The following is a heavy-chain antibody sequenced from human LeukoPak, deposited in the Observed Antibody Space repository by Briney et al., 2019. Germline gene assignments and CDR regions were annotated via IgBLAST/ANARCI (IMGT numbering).Heavy chain of an antibody. CDR1: GFTFRSYG. D-gene: IGHD2-15*01. V-gene: IGHV3-33*01. Sequence: PGGSLRLSCAASGFTFRSYGMHWVRQAPGKGLEWVALIWYGGNNKYYADSVKGRFTISRDNSKNTLYLQLNSLRAEDTAVYYCARQHCSGGDCYFFDWGQGTLVTVSS. J-gene: IGHJ4*02. CDR2: IWYGGNNK. CDR3: ARQHCSGGDCYFFD.